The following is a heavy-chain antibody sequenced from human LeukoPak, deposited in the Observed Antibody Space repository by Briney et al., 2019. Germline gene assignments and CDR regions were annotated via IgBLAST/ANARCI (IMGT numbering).Heavy chain of an antibody. D-gene: IGHD3-22*01. J-gene: IGHJ6*02. V-gene: IGHV1-69*13. Sequence: ASVKVSCKASGGTFSSYAISWVRQPPGQGLEWMGGIIPIFGTANYAQKFQGRVTITADESTSTAYMELSSLRSEDTAVYYCARVNRDSSGYYYYYGMDVWGQGTTVTVSS. CDR3: ARVNRDSSGYYYYYGMDV. CDR1: GGTFSSYA. CDR2: IIPIFGTA.